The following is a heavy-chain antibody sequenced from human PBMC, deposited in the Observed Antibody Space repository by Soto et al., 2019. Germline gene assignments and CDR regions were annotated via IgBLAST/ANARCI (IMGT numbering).Heavy chain of an antibody. Sequence: GSLRLSCAASGFTFRSYAMSWVRQAPGKGLEWVSAISGSGAGTYYADSVKGRFTISRDNSKNTLYLQMNSLRAEDTAVYYCAKDRRDSYGYGYWGQGTLVTVSS. CDR2: ISGSGAGT. CDR1: GFTFRSYA. D-gene: IGHD5-18*01. CDR3: AKDRRDSYGYGY. J-gene: IGHJ4*02. V-gene: IGHV3-23*01.